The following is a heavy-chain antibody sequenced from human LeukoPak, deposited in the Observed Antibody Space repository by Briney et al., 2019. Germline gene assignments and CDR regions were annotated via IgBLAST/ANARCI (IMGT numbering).Heavy chain of an antibody. V-gene: IGHV3-23*01. CDR3: ANPQSRGYDYLDY. D-gene: IGHD5-12*01. CDR2: IDRSGGGT. CDR1: GFTFSAYA. Sequence: GGSLRLSCAASGFTFSAYAISWVRLAPGKGLEWVSAIDRSGGGTYYADSVKGRFTNSRDNSKNTLYLQMNSLRGDDTAVYYCANPQSRGYDYLDYWGQGTLVTVSS. J-gene: IGHJ4*02.